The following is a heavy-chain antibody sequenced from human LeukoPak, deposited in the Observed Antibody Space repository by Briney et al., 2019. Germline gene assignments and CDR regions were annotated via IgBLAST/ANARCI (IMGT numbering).Heavy chain of an antibody. CDR3: ARDPFGVVIG. J-gene: IGHJ4*02. CDR1: GFTFDDYA. CDR2: ISWNSGSI. Sequence: GGSLRLSCAASGFTFDDYAMHWVRQAPGKGLEWVSGISWNSGSIGYADSVKGRFTISRDNAKNSLYLQMNSLRAEDTAVYYCARDPFGVVIGWGQGTLVTVSS. D-gene: IGHD3-3*01. V-gene: IGHV3-9*01.